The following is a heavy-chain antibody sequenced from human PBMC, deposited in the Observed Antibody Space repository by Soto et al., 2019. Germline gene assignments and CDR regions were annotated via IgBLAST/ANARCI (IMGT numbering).Heavy chain of an antibody. D-gene: IGHD1-26*01. V-gene: IGHV4-4*02. J-gene: IGHJ6*02. CDR2: IYHSGST. Sequence: SETLSLTCAVSGGSISSSNWWSWVRQPPGKGLEWIGEIYHSGSTNYNPSLKSRVTISVDKSKNQFSLKLSSVTAADTAVYYCARISWATWAHYYYGMDVWGQGTTVTVSS. CDR3: ARISWATWAHYYYGMDV. CDR1: GGSISSSNW.